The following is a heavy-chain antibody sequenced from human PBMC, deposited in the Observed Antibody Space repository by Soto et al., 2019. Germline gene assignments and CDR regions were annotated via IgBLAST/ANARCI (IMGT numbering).Heavy chain of an antibody. J-gene: IGHJ5*02. Sequence: EMQLVESGEGLVQPGGSLRLSCAASGFTVSSSYMTWVRQAPGKGLEWVSVMYAGGTTYYADSVKGRFTFSRDNSKNMLYLQMNNLRADDTAAYYCAREFRDGSNTRLAFDPWGQGALVTVSS. CDR2: MYAGGTT. V-gene: IGHV3-66*01. D-gene: IGHD2-15*01. CDR3: AREFRDGSNTRLAFDP. CDR1: GFTVSSSY.